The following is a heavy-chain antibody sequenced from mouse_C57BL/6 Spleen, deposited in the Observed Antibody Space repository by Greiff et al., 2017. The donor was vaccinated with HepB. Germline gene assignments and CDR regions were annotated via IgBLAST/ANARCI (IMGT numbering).Heavy chain of an antibody. J-gene: IGHJ4*01. CDR3: ARDHDYDGYAMDD. V-gene: IGHV7-1*01. CDR2: SRNKANDYTT. Sequence: EVNLVESGGGLVQSGRSLRLSCATSGFTFSDFYMEWVRQAPGKGLEWIAASRNKANDYTTEYSASVKGRFIVSRDTSQSILYLQMNALRAEDTDIYYCARDHDYDGYAMDDWGQGTSVTVSS. D-gene: IGHD2-4*01. CDR1: GFTFSDFY.